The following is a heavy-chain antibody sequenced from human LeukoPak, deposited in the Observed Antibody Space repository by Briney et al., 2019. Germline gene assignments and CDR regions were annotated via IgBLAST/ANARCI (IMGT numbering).Heavy chain of an antibody. J-gene: IGHJ4*02. CDR3: ARDLGGYSYGFIDY. CDR1: GYTFTGYY. CDR2: INPNSGGT. V-gene: IGHV1-2*02. Sequence: ASVKVSCKASGYTFTGYYMHWVRQAPGQGLEWMGWINPNSGGTNYAQKFQGRVTMIRDTSISTAYMELSRLRSDDTAVYYCARDLGGYSYGFIDYWGQGTLVTVSS. D-gene: IGHD5-18*01.